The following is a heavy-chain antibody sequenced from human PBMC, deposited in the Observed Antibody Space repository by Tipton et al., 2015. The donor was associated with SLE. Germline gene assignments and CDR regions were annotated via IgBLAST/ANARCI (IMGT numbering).Heavy chain of an antibody. D-gene: IGHD5-12*01. J-gene: IGHJ4*02. CDR3: ARGGIGGYDYFDF. V-gene: IGHV4-59*12. Sequence: TLSLTCTVSGGSISSYYWSWIRQPPGKGLEWIGYIYYSGSTNYNPSLKSRVTISVDTSKNQFSLRLTSVTAADTAVYFCARGGIGGYDYFDFWGQGILLTVSS. CDR1: GGSISSYY. CDR2: IYYSGST.